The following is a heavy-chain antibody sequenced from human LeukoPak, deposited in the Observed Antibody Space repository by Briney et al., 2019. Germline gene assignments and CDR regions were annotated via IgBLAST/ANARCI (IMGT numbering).Heavy chain of an antibody. CDR3: ARSWAGMYYPFYYFDY. CDR1: GDSFSGYY. D-gene: IGHD1-26*01. Sequence: SETLSLTCAVYGDSFSGYYRSRIRQPPGKGLEWIAEINHRGTTHYNPSLKSRVNISADTSKNQFSLHLDSVAAADTAVYYCARSWAGMYYPFYYFDYWGQGTLVSVSS. CDR2: INHRGTT. V-gene: IGHV4-34*01. J-gene: IGHJ4*02.